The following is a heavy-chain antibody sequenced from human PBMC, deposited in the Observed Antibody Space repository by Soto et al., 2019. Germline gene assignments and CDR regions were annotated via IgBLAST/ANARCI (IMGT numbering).Heavy chain of an antibody. J-gene: IGHJ5*02. Sequence: PGGSLRLSCAASWFSVSSNYMTWVRQAPGKGLEWVSIIYSDGRTNYADSVKGRFTISRDNSKNTVYLQMTSLSADDTAVYYCAREISAGFGEPWLDPWGQGTLVTVSS. D-gene: IGHD3-10*01. CDR1: WFSVSSNY. V-gene: IGHV3-53*01. CDR2: IYSDGRT. CDR3: AREISAGFGEPWLDP.